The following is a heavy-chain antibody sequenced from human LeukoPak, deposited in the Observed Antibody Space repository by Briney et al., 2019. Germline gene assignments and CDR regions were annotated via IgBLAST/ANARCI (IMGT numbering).Heavy chain of an antibody. Sequence: SETLSLTCTVSGGSISSDDYYWSWIRQPPGKGLEWIGYIYYSGSTYYNPSLKSRFTISVDTSKNQFSLKLSSVTAADTAVYYCARLSVVLSVPVDYWGQGTLVTVSS. CDR3: ARLSVVLSVPVDY. V-gene: IGHV4-30-4*01. CDR1: GGSISSDDYY. CDR2: IYYSGST. J-gene: IGHJ4*02. D-gene: IGHD2-21*01.